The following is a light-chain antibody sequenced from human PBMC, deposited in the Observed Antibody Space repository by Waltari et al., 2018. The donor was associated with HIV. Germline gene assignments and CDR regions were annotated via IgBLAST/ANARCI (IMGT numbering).Light chain of an antibody. J-gene: IGLJ3*02. V-gene: IGLV3-21*02. CDR1: NLGSKS. CDR3: QVWDTTNDHVV. CDR2: DQS. Sequence: SYELTQPPSVSVPPGQTARITCEGFNLGSKSVHWYQLRPGQSPILVIYDQSVRPSGIPQRFSGAESGNTATLTISTVEAGEEADYYCQVWDTTNDHVVFGGGTKLTVL.